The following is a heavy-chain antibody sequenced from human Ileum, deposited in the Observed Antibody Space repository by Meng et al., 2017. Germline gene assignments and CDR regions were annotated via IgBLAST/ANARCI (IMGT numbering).Heavy chain of an antibody. CDR1: GGSISRGVYY. J-gene: IGHJ4*02. Sequence: QVQLQEAGPGLEKPSQTLSLTGTVSGGSISRGVYYWSWIRQPPGKGLEWIGYIYYSGSTYYNPSLKSRLTISVDTSKNQFSLKLSSVTAADTAVYYCARDRDSSGYYPYWGQGTLVTVSS. V-gene: IGHV4-30-4*01. CDR2: IYYSGST. CDR3: ARDRDSSGYYPY. D-gene: IGHD3-22*01.